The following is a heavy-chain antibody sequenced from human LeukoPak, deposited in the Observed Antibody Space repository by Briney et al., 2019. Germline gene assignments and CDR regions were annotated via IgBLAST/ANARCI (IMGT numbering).Heavy chain of an antibody. V-gene: IGHV4-38-2*02. CDR2: IYYSGST. CDR1: GYSISSGYY. CDR3: ARVSGQFYFYYYMDV. J-gene: IGHJ6*03. D-gene: IGHD6-19*01. Sequence: PSETLSLTCTVSGYSISSGYYWGWIRQPPGKGLEWIGSIYYSGSTYYNPSLKSRVTISVDTSKNQFSLRLSSVTAADTAVYYCARVSGQFYFYYYMDVWGKGTTVTISS.